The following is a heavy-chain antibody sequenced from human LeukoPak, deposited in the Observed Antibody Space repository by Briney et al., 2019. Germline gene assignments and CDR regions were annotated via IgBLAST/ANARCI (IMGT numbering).Heavy chain of an antibody. J-gene: IGHJ3*02. CDR1: GGSISSGDYY. D-gene: IGHD3-3*02. CDR2: IYYSGST. V-gene: IGHV4-30-4*01. CDR3: ARDLIRSNDAFDI. Sequence: SETLTLTCTVSGGSISSGDYYWSWIRQPPGKGLEWIGYIYYSGSTYYNPSLKSRVTILVDTSKNQFSLKLSSVTAADTAVYYCARDLIRSNDAFDIWGQGTMVTVSS.